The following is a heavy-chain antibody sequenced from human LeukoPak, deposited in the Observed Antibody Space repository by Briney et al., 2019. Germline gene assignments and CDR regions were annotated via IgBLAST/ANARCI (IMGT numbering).Heavy chain of an antibody. D-gene: IGHD1-26*01. CDR1: GFTFRTYA. CDR2: ISGGGGST. J-gene: IGHJ4*02. V-gene: IGHV3-23*01. Sequence: GGSLRLSCAASGFTFRTYAMSWVRQAPGKGLEWVSAISGGGGSTYYADSVKGRFSISRDNSRNTLYLQMNSLRGEDTAVYYCARADVIVGATFPFDYWGQGTLVTVSS. CDR3: ARADVIVGATFPFDY.